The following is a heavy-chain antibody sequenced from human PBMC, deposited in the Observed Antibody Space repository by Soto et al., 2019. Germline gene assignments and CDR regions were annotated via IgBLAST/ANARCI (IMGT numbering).Heavy chain of an antibody. Sequence: QVQLVQSGAEVKKPGSSVKVSCKASGGTFSSYAISWVRQAPGQGLEWMGGIIPIFGTANYAQKFQCRVTITADASTSTAYMELSSLRSEDTAVYYCARDITMVRGVIIKGPRYYYGMDVWGQGTTVTVSS. CDR2: IIPIFGTA. V-gene: IGHV1-69*01. D-gene: IGHD3-10*01. CDR1: GGTFSSYA. CDR3: ARDITMVRGVIIKGPRYYYGMDV. J-gene: IGHJ6*02.